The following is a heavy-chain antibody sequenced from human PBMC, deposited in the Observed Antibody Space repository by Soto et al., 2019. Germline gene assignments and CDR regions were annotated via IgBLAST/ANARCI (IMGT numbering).Heavy chain of an antibody. CDR3: ARSRPVGPDAFDI. V-gene: IGHV1-69*13. D-gene: IGHD1-26*01. Sequence: SVKVSCKACGVTFSSYAISWVRQAPGQGLEWMGGIIPIFGTANYAQKFQGRVTITADESTSTAYMELSSLRSEDTAVYYCARSRPVGPDAFDIWGQGTMVTVSS. CDR1: GVTFSSYA. J-gene: IGHJ3*02. CDR2: IIPIFGTA.